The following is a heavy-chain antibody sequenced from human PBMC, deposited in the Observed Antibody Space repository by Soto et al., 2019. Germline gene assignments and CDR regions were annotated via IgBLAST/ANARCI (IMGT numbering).Heavy chain of an antibody. J-gene: IGHJ1*01. D-gene: IGHD6-19*01. Sequence: EVQLVESGGGLVQPGGSLRLSCTASGFTFSGYWMSWVRQAPGKGLEWVANIKQDGSDKYYVDSVKRRFTISRDNAKNSLYLQMNSLRAVDTAVYYCARVAVLAVHHWGQGTLVTVSS. CDR1: GFTFSGYW. V-gene: IGHV3-7*01. CDR2: IKQDGSDK. CDR3: ARVAVLAVHH.